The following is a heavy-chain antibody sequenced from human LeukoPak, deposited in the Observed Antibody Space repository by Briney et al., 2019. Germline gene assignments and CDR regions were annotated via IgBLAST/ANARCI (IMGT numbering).Heavy chain of an antibody. CDR3: ARAETYSSDWYDPFFDY. J-gene: IGHJ4*02. Sequence: PSETLSLTCTVSGYSISSGYYWGWIRPPPGKGLEWIGSLYHSGNSYYNPSLKSRATISVDTSKNHFSLKLRSVTAADTAVYYCARAETYSSDWYDPFFDYWGQGTLVTVSS. V-gene: IGHV4-38-2*02. D-gene: IGHD6-19*01. CDR2: LYHSGNS. CDR1: GYSISSGYY.